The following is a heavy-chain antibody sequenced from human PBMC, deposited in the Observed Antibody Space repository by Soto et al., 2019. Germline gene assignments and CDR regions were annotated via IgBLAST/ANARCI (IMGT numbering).Heavy chain of an antibody. V-gene: IGHV4-59*08. CDR1: GGSISSYY. J-gene: IGHJ6*03. CDR2: IYYSGST. Sequence: SETLSLTCTVSGGSISSYYWSWIRQPPGKGLEWIGYIYYSGSTNYNPSLKSRVTVSVDTSKNQFSLKLSSVTAADTAVYYCARQQADIVVVPAASTGEIYYYYYMDVWGKGTTVTVSS. CDR3: ARQQADIVVVPAASTGEIYYYYYMDV. D-gene: IGHD2-2*01.